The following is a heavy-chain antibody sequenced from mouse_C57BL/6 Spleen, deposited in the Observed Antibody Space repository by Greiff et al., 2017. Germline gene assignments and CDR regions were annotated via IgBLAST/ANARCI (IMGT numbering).Heavy chain of an antibody. D-gene: IGHD2-3*01. CDR3: ATPIYDGYYFDY. V-gene: IGHV1-53*01. CDR2: INPSNGGT. CDR1: GYTFTSYW. Sequence: QVQLKQPGTELVKPGASVKLSCKASGYTFTSYWMHWVKQRPGQGLEWIGNINPSNGGTNYNEKFKSKATLTVDKSSSTAYMQLSSLTSEDSAVYYYATPIYDGYYFDYWGQGTTLTVSS. J-gene: IGHJ2*01.